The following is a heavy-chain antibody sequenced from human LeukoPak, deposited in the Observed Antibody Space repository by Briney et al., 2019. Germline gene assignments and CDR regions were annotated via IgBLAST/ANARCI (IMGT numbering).Heavy chain of an antibody. CDR3: TGGGLVRGVTHWFAP. J-gene: IGHJ5*02. CDR2: IYYSGST. D-gene: IGHD3-10*01. V-gene: IGHV4-39*01. Sequence: SETLSLTCTVSGGSISSSSYYWGWIRQPPGKGLEWIGSIYYSGSTYYNPSLKSRVTISVDTSKNQFSLQLDSVTPEDTAVYYRTGGGLVRGVTHWFAPWSQGTLVTVSS. CDR1: GGSISSSSYY.